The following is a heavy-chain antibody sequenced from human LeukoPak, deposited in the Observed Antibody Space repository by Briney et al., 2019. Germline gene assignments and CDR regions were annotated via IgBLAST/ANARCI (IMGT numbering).Heavy chain of an antibody. V-gene: IGHV1-69*04. Sequence: SVKVSCKASGGTFSSYAISWVRQAPRQGLEWMGRIIPILGIANYAQKFQGRVTITADKSTSTAYMELSSLRSEDTAVYYCAREGGSGSYYNLYYYYYGMDVWGQGTTVTVSS. CDR2: IIPILGIA. D-gene: IGHD3-10*01. CDR1: GGTFSSYA. J-gene: IGHJ6*02. CDR3: AREGGSGSYYNLYYYYYGMDV.